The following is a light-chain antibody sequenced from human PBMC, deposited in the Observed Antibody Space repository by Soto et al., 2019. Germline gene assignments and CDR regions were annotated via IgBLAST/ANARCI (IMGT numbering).Light chain of an antibody. Sequence: EVVLTQSPATLSLSPGERATLSCRASQSVSSYLAWYQQQPGQAPRLLIYDASNRATGIPARFSGSGSGTDFTLTISSLVPEDFAVYYCQQRSNWPPEFTFGPGTKVDIK. CDR3: QQRSNWPPEFT. CDR1: QSVSSY. CDR2: DAS. J-gene: IGKJ3*01. V-gene: IGKV3-11*01.